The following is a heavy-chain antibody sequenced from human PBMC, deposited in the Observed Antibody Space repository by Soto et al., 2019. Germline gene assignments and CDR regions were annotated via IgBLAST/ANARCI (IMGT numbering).Heavy chain of an antibody. Sequence: PSETLSLTCSVSGAALHSGNYYWSWIRQVPGKGLEWIGHIYVTGAVDYNPSLRDRITISQDTSQRQFSLNLRLVTAADTAVYYCARLRIATNNYKWFDPWGQGTLVTVSS. CDR2: IYVTGAV. J-gene: IGHJ5*02. D-gene: IGHD2-21*01. V-gene: IGHV4-31*03. CDR3: ARLRIATNNYKWFDP. CDR1: GAALHSGNYY.